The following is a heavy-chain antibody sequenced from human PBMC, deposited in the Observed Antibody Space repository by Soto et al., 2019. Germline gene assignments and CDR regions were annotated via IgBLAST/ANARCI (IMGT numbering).Heavy chain of an antibody. CDR1: GFTFSSYA. J-gene: IGHJ4*02. CDR3: ARGGTGYSYGYPSGDY. D-gene: IGHD5-18*01. V-gene: IGHV3-30-3*01. Sequence: GGSLRLSCAASGFTFSSYAMHWVRQAPGKGLEWVAVISYDGSNKYYADSVKGRFTISRDNSKNTLYLQMNSLRAEDTAVYYCARGGTGYSYGYPSGDYWGQGTLVTVSS. CDR2: ISYDGSNK.